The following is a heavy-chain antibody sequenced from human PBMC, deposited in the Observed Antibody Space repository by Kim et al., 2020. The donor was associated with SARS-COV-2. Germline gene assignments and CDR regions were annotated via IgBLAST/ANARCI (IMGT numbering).Heavy chain of an antibody. CDR2: IIPIFGTA. CDR1: GGTFSSYA. Sequence: SVKVSCKASGGTFSSYAISWVRQAPGQGLEWMGGIIPIFGTANYAQKFQGRVTITADESTSTAYMELSSLRSEDTAVYYCARTPYSSSWIYYYYYGMDVWGQGTTVTVSS. V-gene: IGHV1-69*13. J-gene: IGHJ6*02. D-gene: IGHD6-13*01. CDR3: ARTPYSSSWIYYYYYGMDV.